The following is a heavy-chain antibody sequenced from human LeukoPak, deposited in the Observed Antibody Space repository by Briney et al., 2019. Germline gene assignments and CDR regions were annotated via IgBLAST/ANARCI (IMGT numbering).Heavy chain of an antibody. V-gene: IGHV3-11*04. D-gene: IGHD6-13*01. CDR1: GFTFSDYY. CDR2: ISSSGSTI. CDR3: AKDLGFLAAAGKVLDY. J-gene: IGHJ4*02. Sequence: GGSLRLSCAASGFTFSDYYMSWIRQAPGKGLERVSYISSSGSTIYYADSVKGRFTISRDNAKNSLYLQMNSLRAEDTAVYYCAKDLGFLAAAGKVLDYWGQGTLVTVSS.